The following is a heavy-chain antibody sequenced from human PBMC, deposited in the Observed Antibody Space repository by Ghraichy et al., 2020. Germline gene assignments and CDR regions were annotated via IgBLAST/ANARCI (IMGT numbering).Heavy chain of an antibody. Sequence: ETLSLTCVGSGFTFSSHWMSWVRQVPGKGLEWVANIKRDGSQKYYVGSLKGRFTISRDNAKNSLYLQMSSLRAGDTAVYYCARDSGDWTLDYWGQGTLVTVSS. J-gene: IGHJ4*02. CDR1: GFTFSSHW. D-gene: IGHD2-21*02. CDR3: ARDSGDWTLDY. CDR2: IKRDGSQK. V-gene: IGHV3-7*03.